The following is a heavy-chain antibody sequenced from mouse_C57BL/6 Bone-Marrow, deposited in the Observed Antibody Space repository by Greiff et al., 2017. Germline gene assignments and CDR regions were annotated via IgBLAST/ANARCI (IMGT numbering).Heavy chain of an antibody. CDR1: GFNIKDDY. CDR2: IDTENGDT. CDR3: TRIAY. Sequence: VQLQQSGAELVRPGASVKLSCTASGFNIKDDYLHWVKQRPEQGLEWIGWIDTENGDTEYASKFQGKATITVDTSSNTAYLQLSSLTSEDTAVYYCTRIAYWGQGTLVTVSA. V-gene: IGHV14-4*01. J-gene: IGHJ3*01.